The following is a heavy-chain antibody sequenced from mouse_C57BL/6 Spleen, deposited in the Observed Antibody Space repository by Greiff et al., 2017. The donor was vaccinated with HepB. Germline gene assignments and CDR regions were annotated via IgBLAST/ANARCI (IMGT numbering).Heavy chain of an antibody. V-gene: IGHV1-82*01. D-gene: IGHD2-2*01. CDR2: IYPGDGDT. CDR1: GYAFSSSW. Sequence: VQLMESGPELVKPGASVKFSCKASGYAFSSSWMNWVKQRPGKGLEWIGRIYPGDGDTNYNGKFKGKATLTADNSSSTAYMQLSSLTSEDAAVYFCARGDYGYDVGFAYWGQGTLVTVSA. CDR3: ARGDYGYDVGFAY. J-gene: IGHJ3*01.